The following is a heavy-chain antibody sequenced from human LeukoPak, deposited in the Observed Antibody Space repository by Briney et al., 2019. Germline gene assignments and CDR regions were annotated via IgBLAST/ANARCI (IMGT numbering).Heavy chain of an antibody. CDR1: GYTFTGYY. V-gene: IGHV1-2*02. D-gene: IGHD5-24*01. J-gene: IGHJ4*02. CDR3: ARFFSDGLYSFGY. CDR2: INPNNGGT. Sequence: ASVKVSCKASGYTFTGYYIHWVRQAPGQGLEWMGWINPNNGGTNYAQKFQGRVTMTRDTSISTAYMELSRLRSDDTAVYYCARFFSDGLYSFGYWGQGTLVTVSS.